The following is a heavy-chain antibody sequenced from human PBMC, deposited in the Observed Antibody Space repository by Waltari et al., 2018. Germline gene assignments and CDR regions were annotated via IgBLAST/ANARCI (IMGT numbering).Heavy chain of an antibody. D-gene: IGHD3-10*01. CDR3: ARDACPLLWFGDSGDWFDP. J-gene: IGHJ5*02. CDR1: GGSISSGSYY. CDR2: IYTSGST. Sequence: QVQLQESGPGLVKPSQTLSLTCTVSGGSISSGSYYWSWIRQTAGQGLEWSGRIYTSGSTNHNPSLKSRVTISVDTSKNQFSLKLSSVTAADTAVYYCARDACPLLWFGDSGDWFDPWGQVTLVTVSS. V-gene: IGHV4-61*02.